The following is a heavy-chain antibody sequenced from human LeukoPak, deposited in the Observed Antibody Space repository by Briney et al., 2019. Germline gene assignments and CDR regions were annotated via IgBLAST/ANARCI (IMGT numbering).Heavy chain of an antibody. Sequence: GGSLRLSCAASGFTFSRDNMKWVRQAPGKGLEWVSYISSSGTSMYYADSVKGRFTISRDNAKNSLYLQMNSLRAEDTALYYCARDSISLLRGVIVYMDVWGQGTTVTVSS. J-gene: IGHJ6*03. CDR3: ARDSISLLRGVIVYMDV. CDR1: GFTFSRDN. CDR2: ISSSGTSM. V-gene: IGHV3-48*01. D-gene: IGHD3-10*01.